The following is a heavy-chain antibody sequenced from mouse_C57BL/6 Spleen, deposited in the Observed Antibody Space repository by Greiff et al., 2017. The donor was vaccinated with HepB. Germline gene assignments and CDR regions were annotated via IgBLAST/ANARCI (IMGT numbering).Heavy chain of an antibody. D-gene: IGHD2-4*01. CDR1: GYTFTSYW. V-gene: IGHV1-74*01. Sequence: QVQLRQPGADLVKPGASLKVSCKASGYTFTSYWMHWVKQRPGQGLEWIGRIHPSDSDTNYNQKFKGKATLTVDKSSSTAYMQLSSLTSEDSAVYYCAILNDYDWYFDVWGTGTTVTVSS. J-gene: IGHJ1*03. CDR3: AILNDYDWYFDV. CDR2: IHPSDSDT.